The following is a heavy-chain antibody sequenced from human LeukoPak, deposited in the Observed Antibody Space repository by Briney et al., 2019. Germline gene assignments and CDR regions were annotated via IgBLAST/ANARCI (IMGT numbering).Heavy chain of an antibody. J-gene: IGHJ1*01. Sequence: GGSLRLSCASSGFTVSDNYMSWVRQAPGKGLEWVSVFYSGGSTRYADSVKGRFTISRDNSKNTLYLQLNSLRAEDTAVYFCASSSWSSEYFHYWGQGTLVTVSS. D-gene: IGHD6-13*01. V-gene: IGHV3-66*01. CDR1: GFTVSDNY. CDR3: ASSSWSSEYFHY. CDR2: FYSGGST.